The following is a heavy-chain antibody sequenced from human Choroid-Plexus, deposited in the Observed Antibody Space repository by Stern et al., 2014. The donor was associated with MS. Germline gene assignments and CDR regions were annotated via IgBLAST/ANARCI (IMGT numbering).Heavy chain of an antibody. CDR1: GFSFSSFG. CDR2: ISYGGSK. V-gene: IGHV3-30*18. Sequence: QVQLVQSGGGVVQPGRPLRLSCAASGFSFSSFGMHWVRQAPGKGLEWAALISYGGSKDYADSVKGRVAISRDNSKNTLYLQMNSLRAEDTAVYYCAKDRQYLTFFFDFWGQGSLVTVSS. J-gene: IGHJ4*02. CDR3: AKDRQYLTFFFDF. D-gene: IGHD2/OR15-2a*01.